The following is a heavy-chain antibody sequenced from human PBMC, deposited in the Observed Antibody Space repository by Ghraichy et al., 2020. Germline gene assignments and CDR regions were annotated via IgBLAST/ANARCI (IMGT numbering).Heavy chain of an antibody. V-gene: IGHV3-23*01. D-gene: IGHD1-26*01. J-gene: IGHJ4*02. CDR3: AKTGPSPKELLRY. CDR1: GLTFSNDA. Sequence: ETLSLTCAVSGLTFSNDAMSWVRQAPGKGLEWVSGIISGGSTYYADSVKGRFTISRDTSKNTLYLQMNTLRAEDTAVYYCAKTGPSPKELLRYWGQGTLVTVSS. CDR2: IISGGST.